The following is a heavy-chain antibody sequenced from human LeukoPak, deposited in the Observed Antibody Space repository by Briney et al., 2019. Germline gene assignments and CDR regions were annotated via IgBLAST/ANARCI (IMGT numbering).Heavy chain of an antibody. CDR2: IYYSGST. J-gene: IGHJ5*02. D-gene: IGHD3-10*01. CDR1: GGSVSSGSYY. CDR3: ARDAGDLVGVSLGYFDP. V-gene: IGHV4-61*01. Sequence: SETLSLTCTVSGGSVSSGSYYWSWLRQPPGKGLEWIGYIYYSGSTNYNPSLKSRVTISVDTSKNQFSLKLSSVTAADTAVYYCARDAGDLVGVSLGYFDPWGQGTLVTVSS.